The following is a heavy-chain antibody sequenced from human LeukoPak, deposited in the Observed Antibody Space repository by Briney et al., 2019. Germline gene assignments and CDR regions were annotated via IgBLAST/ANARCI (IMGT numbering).Heavy chain of an antibody. CDR3: ARGRGYGYGSRGVPFDY. CDR2: IIPILGIA. V-gene: IGHV1-69*04. J-gene: IGHJ4*02. D-gene: IGHD5-18*01. Sequence: ASVKVSCKASGGTFSSYAISWVRQAPGQGLEWMGRIIPILGIANYAQKFQGRVTITADKSTSTAYMELSSLRSEDTAVYYCARGRGYGYGSRGVPFDYWGQGTLVTVSS. CDR1: GGTFSSYA.